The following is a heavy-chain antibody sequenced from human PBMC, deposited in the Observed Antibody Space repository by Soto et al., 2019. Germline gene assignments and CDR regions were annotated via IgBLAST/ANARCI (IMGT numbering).Heavy chain of an antibody. CDR2: IYYSGST. CDR1: GGSISSGGYY. CDR3: ASRVVVVAAYIEV. J-gene: IGHJ4*02. V-gene: IGHV4-31*03. Sequence: SETLSLTCTVSGGSISSGGYYWSWIRQHPGKGLEWIGYIYYSGSTYYNPSLKSRVTISVDTSKNQFSLKLSSVTAADTAVYYCASRVVVVAAYIEVWGQGTLVTVSS. D-gene: IGHD2-15*01.